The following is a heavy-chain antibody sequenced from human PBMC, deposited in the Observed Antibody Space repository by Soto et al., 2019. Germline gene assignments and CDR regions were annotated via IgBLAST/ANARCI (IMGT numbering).Heavy chain of an antibody. CDR3: ARYNVVVVAATPEYYFDY. V-gene: IGHV4-30-2*01. D-gene: IGHD2-15*01. J-gene: IGHJ4*02. CDR2: IYHSGST. CDR1: GGSISSGGYS. Sequence: PSETLSLTCAVSGGSISSGGYSWSWIRQPPGKGLEWIGYIYHSGSTYYNPSLKSRVTISVDRSKNQFSLKLSSVTAADTAVYYCARYNVVVVAATPEYYFDYWGQGTLVTVSS.